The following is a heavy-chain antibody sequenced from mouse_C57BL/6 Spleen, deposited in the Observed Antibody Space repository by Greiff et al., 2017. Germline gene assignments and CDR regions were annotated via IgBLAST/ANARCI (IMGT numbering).Heavy chain of an antibody. CDR2: IYWDDDK. Sequence: QVTLKVSGPGILQSSQTLSLTCSFSGFSLSTSGMGVSWIRQPSGKGLEWLAHIYWDDDKRYNPSLKSRLTISKDNSRNQVFLKITSVDTADTATYYCARSPSYYSNYEYAMDYWGQGTSVTVSS. V-gene: IGHV8-12*01. CDR3: ARSPSYYSNYEYAMDY. J-gene: IGHJ4*01. CDR1: GFSLSTSGMG. D-gene: IGHD2-5*01.